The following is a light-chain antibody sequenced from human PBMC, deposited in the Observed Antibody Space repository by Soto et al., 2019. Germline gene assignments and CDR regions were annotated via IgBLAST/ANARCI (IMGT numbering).Light chain of an antibody. CDR1: RDIRNS. V-gene: IGKV1-9*01. CDR2: AAS. Sequence: QLTQSPSSLSASVGDRVTITCRASRDIRNSLAWYQQEPGKAPKLLIYAASTLQSGVPSRFSGSGSGTDFTLTISSLQSEDFATYYCQQYYSHPPLTFGGGTKVDIK. J-gene: IGKJ4*01. CDR3: QQYYSHPPLT.